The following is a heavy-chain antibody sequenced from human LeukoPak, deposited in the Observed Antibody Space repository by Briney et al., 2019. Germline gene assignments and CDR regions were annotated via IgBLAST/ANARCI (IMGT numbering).Heavy chain of an antibody. CDR1: GYTFTGYY. CDR2: INPNSGGT. Sequence: ASVKVSCKASGYTFTGYYMHWVRQAPGQGREWMGWINPNSGGTNYAQKFQGRVTMTRDTSISTAYMELSRLRSDDTAVYYCARDYSAMALLYYFDHWGQGTLVTVSS. J-gene: IGHJ4*02. CDR3: ARDYSAMALLYYFDH. V-gene: IGHV1-2*02. D-gene: IGHD5-18*01.